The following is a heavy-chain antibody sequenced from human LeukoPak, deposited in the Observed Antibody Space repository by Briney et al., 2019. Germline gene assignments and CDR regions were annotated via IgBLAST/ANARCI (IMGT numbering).Heavy chain of an antibody. Sequence: SETLSLTCTVSGGSISSYYWSWIRQPPGKGLEWIGYIYYSGSTNYNPSLKSRVTISVDTSKNQFSLKLSSVTAADTAVYYCARVTYCSGGRCGAFDPWGQGTLVTVSS. J-gene: IGHJ5*02. CDR3: ARVTYCSGGRCGAFDP. CDR1: GGSISSYY. V-gene: IGHV4-59*01. D-gene: IGHD2-15*01. CDR2: IYYSGST.